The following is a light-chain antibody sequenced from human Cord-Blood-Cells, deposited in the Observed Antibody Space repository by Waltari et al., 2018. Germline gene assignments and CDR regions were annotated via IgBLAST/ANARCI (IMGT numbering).Light chain of an antibody. J-gene: IGLJ1*01. V-gene: IGLV1-40*01. CDR3: QSYDSSLSVV. CDR2: GNS. CDR1: SSNIGAGHD. Sequence: QSVLTQPSSVSGAPGERVTISCTGSSSNIGAGHDVHRYQQHPGTAPKLLGDGNSNRPYGVADRFSGSKSGTSAYLAITGLQAEEEADYYCQSYDSSLSVVFGTGTKVTVL.